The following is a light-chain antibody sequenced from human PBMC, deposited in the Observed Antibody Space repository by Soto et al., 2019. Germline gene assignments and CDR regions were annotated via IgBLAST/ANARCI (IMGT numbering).Light chain of an antibody. CDR1: SSNIGSNY. J-gene: IGLJ1*01. Sequence: QSALTQPPSASGTPGQRVTISCSGSSSNIGSNYVYWYQQLPETAPKLLIFRSNQRPSGVPDRFSGSKSGTSASLAISGLRSEDEAKYYSAAWDDSLSGYVFGTGTKVTVL. CDR2: RSN. CDR3: AAWDDSLSGYV. V-gene: IGLV1-47*01.